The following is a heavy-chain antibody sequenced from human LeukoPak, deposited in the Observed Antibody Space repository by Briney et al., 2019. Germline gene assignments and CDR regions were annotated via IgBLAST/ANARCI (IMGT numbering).Heavy chain of an antibody. V-gene: IGHV3-66*01. D-gene: IGHD3-10*01. CDR1: GFTVSSNY. CDR3: ASLYGSGSYYNKTPFDY. Sequence: GGSLRLSCAASGFTVSSNYMSWVRQAPGKGLGWVSVIYSGGSTYYADSVKGRFTISRDNSKNTLYLQMNSLRAEDTAVYYCASLYGSGSYYNKTPFDYWGQGTLVTVSS. CDR2: IYSGGST. J-gene: IGHJ4*02.